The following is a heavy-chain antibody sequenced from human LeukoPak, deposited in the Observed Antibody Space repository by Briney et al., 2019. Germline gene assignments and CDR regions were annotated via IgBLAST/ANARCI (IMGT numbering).Heavy chain of an antibody. D-gene: IGHD5-24*01. V-gene: IGHV3-30*18. J-gene: IGHJ6*02. Sequence: GRPLRLSCAASGFTFSSYGMHWVRQAPGKGLEWVAVISYDGSNKYYADPVKGRFTISRDNSKNTLYLQMNSLRAEDTAVYYCAKDIRDGYGAYYGMDVWGQGTTVTVSS. CDR2: ISYDGSNK. CDR3: AKDIRDGYGAYYGMDV. CDR1: GFTFSSYG.